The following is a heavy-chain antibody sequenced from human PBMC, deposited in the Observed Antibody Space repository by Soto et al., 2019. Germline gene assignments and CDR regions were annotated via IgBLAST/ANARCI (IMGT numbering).Heavy chain of an antibody. Sequence: SETLSLTCTVSGGSISSGDYYWSWIRQPPGKGLEWIGYIYYSGSTSYNPSLKSRVTISVDKSKNQFSLQLSSVTPDDTAVYYCARYGGSWYLDSWGQGTLVTVSS. J-gene: IGHJ4*02. CDR2: IYYSGST. CDR3: ARYGGSWYLDS. CDR1: GGSISSGDYY. D-gene: IGHD3-16*01. V-gene: IGHV4-30-4*01.